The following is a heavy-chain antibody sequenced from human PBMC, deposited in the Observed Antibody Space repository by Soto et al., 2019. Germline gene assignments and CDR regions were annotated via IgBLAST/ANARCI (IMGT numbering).Heavy chain of an antibody. V-gene: IGHV1-69*02. Sequence: QGLLVQSGAEVKKPGSSVKVSCKAPGGTLSTYTLTWLRQAPGQGPEWMGRIIPALDVEDYAQQFRGRVTITADTSTSTAYMELHSLRSDDTAVYYCAAVAGTSAFVGYFEYWGQGTLVTVAS. CDR3: AAVAGTSAFVGYFEY. D-gene: IGHD6-19*01. CDR2: IIPALDVE. J-gene: IGHJ4*02. CDR1: GGTLSTYT.